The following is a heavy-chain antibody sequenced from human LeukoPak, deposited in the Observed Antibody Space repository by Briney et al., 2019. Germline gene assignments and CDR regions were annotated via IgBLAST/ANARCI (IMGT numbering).Heavy chain of an antibody. CDR2: IRSKAYGGTT. CDR1: GLTFSSAW. D-gene: IGHD3-10*01. J-gene: IGHJ5*02. CDR3: TTVGVYYYDH. V-gene: IGHV3-15*01. Sequence: GGSLRLSCAASGLTFSSAWMTWVRLPPGRGLEWVGRIRSKAYGGTTDYAEPVKGRFIISRDDSENTVYLQMNSLKTEDTGDYYCTTVGVYYYDHWGQGTRVSVSS.